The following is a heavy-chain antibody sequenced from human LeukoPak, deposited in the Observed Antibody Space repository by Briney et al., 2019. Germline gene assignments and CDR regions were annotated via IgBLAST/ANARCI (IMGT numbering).Heavy chain of an antibody. CDR2: IKEDGSEK. D-gene: IGHD5-12*01. V-gene: IGHV3-7*01. CDR1: GFTFSSYW. J-gene: IGHJ5*02. CDR3: AKGPSGNQFDP. Sequence: SGGSLKLSCAASGFTFSSYWMSWVRQAPGKGLEWLANIKEDGSEKYYVDSVKGRFTISRDNANNMLYLQLYSLRAEDTAVYYCAKGPSGNQFDPWGQGTLVTVSS.